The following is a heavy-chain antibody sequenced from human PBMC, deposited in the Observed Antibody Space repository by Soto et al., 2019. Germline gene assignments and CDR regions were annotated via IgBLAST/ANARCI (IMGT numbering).Heavy chain of an antibody. D-gene: IGHD3-22*01. Sequence: GGSLRLSCAASGFTFSSYSMNWVRQAPGKGLEWVSSISSSSSYIYYADSVKGRFTISRDNAKNSLYLQMNSLRAEDTAVYYCAKADYDSSGYSSFDYWGQGTLVTVSS. J-gene: IGHJ4*02. CDR1: GFTFSSYS. CDR3: AKADYDSSGYSSFDY. V-gene: IGHV3-21*04. CDR2: ISSSSSYI.